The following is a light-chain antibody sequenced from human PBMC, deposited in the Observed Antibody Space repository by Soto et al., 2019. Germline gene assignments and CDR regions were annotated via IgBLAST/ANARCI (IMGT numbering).Light chain of an antibody. V-gene: IGKV3-15*01. Sequence: EILMTQSPATLSLSPGERATLSCRASQSVSSKLAWYQQRRGQAPRLLIYGASSRATGIPARFSGSGSGTEFTLTISSLQSEDFAVYYCQQYNNWPPYTFGQGTKLEIK. J-gene: IGKJ2*01. CDR2: GAS. CDR3: QQYNNWPPYT. CDR1: QSVSSK.